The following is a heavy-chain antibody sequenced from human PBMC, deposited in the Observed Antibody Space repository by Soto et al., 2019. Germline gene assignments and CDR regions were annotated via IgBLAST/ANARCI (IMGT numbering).Heavy chain of an antibody. CDR1: GGSISSSNW. V-gene: IGHV4-4*02. CDR3: ARCYGSGSSYYYYYGMDV. Sequence: PSETLSLTCAVSGGSISSSNWWSWVRQPPGKGLEWIGEIYYSGSTNYNPSLKSRVTISVDKSKNQFSLKLSSVTAADTAVYYCARCYGSGSSYYYYYGMDVWGQGTTVTVSS. J-gene: IGHJ6*02. D-gene: IGHD3-10*01. CDR2: IYYSGST.